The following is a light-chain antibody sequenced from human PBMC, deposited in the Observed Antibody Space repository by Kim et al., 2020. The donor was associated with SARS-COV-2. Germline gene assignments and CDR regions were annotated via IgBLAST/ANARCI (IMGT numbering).Light chain of an antibody. CDR2: DVT. CDR3: CSFAGNSVV. J-gene: IGLJ2*01. CDR1: SSDVGRYNY. V-gene: IGLV2-11*01. Sequence: QSALTQPRSVSGSPGQSVTMSCTGTSSDVGRYNYVSWYQQHPGKAPKVMIYDVTKRPSGVPDRFSGSKSGNTASLTISGLQGEDEAEYCCCSFAGNSVVFGGGTQLTVL.